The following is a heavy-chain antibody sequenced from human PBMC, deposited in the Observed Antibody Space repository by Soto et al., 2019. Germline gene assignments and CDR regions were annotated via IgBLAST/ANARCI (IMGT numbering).Heavy chain of an antibody. Sequence: QVQLQESGPGLVKPSETLSLTCTVSGGSISSYYWSWIRQPAGKGLEWIGRIYTSGSTNYNPSLKSRVTMSVDTSKNQFSLKLSSVTAADTAVYYCARLRRLLSDRQAFDIWGQGTMVTVSS. CDR3: ARLRRLLSDRQAFDI. D-gene: IGHD2-15*01. CDR1: GGSISSYY. J-gene: IGHJ3*02. V-gene: IGHV4-4*07. CDR2: IYTSGST.